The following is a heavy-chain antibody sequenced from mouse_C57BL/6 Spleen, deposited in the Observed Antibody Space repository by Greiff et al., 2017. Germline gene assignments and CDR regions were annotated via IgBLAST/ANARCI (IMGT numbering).Heavy chain of an antibody. CDR1: GYTFTSYW. V-gene: IGHV1-69*01. Sequence: QVQLQQPGAELVMPGASVKLSCKASGYTFTSYWMHWVKQRPGQGLEWIGEIDPSDSYTNYNQKFKGKSTLTVDKSSSTAYMQLSSLTSEDSAVYYCARFGGFLGGWFAYWGQGTLVTVSA. CDR2: IDPSDSYT. CDR3: ARFGGFLGGWFAY. J-gene: IGHJ3*01.